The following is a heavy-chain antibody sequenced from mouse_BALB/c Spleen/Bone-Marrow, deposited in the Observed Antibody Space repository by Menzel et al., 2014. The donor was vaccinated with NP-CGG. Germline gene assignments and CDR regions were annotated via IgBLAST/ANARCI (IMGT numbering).Heavy chain of an antibody. CDR2: IFPGSNTS. CDR3: TRVLYYGNYDSFAY. V-gene: IGHV1-9*01. CDR1: GYTFSTYW. D-gene: IGHD2-1*01. J-gene: IGHJ3*01. Sequence: VQLQQSGAELMKPGASVKISCKAIGYTFSTYWIEWVKLRPGHGLEWIGKIFPGSNTSHYNMKFKGKATFTAKTSSNTAYMQLSSLTSEDSAVYYCTRVLYYGNYDSFAYWGQGTLVTVSA.